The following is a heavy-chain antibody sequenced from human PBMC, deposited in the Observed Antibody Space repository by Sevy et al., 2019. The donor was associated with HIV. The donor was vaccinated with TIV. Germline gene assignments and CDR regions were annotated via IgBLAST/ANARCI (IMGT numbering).Heavy chain of an antibody. D-gene: IGHD2-15*01. CDR3: AGGYCSGGSCYTTGNYYGMDV. V-gene: IGHV4-34*01. J-gene: IGHJ6*02. CDR2: INHSGST. Sequence: SETLSLTCAVYDGSFSGYYWSWIRQPPGKGLEWIGEINHSGSTNYNPSLKSRVTISVDTSKNQFSLKLSSVTAADTAVYYCAGGYCSGGSCYTTGNYYGMDVWGQGTTVTVSS. CDR1: DGSFSGYY.